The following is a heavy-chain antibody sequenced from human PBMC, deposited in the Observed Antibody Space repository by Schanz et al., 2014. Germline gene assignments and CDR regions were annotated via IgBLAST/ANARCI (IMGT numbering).Heavy chain of an antibody. J-gene: IGHJ4*02. CDR1: GLIFSNYV. D-gene: IGHD3-10*01. CDR3: ARIGGSVFDY. V-gene: IGHV3-23*01. CDR2: IGTSGGT. Sequence: VQLLESGGGLVQPGGSLKLSCAASGLIFSNYVMSWVRQAPGKGLEWVSTIGTSGGTNYADSVKGRFTISRDNSKNSLYLQMNSLRAEDTAVYYCARIGGSVFDYWAQGTLVTVSA.